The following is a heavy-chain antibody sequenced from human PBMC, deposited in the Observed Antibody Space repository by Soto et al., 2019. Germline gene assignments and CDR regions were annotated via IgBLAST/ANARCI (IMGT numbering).Heavy chain of an antibody. CDR3: ARDADRVTGPVGAFDI. D-gene: IGHD2-15*01. J-gene: IGHJ3*02. V-gene: IGHV3-33*01. Sequence: QVQLVESGGGVVQPGRSLRLSCAASGFTFSSYGMHWVRQAPGKGREWVAVIWYDGSNKYYADSVKGRFTISRHNSKNTLYLQMNSLRAEGTAVYYCARDADRVTGPVGAFDILGQSTMGTGSS. CDR2: IWYDGSNK. CDR1: GFTFSSYG.